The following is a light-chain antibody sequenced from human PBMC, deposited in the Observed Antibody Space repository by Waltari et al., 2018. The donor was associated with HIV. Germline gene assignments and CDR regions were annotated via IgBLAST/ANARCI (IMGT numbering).Light chain of an antibody. V-gene: IGKV4-1*01. CDR2: LAS. CDR1: QSLLRSSNNLNY. J-gene: IGKJ4*01. CDR3: QQYSSVPVT. Sequence: DIVLTQSPDSLAVSLGGKATINCKSSQSLLRSSNNLNYLAWYQKKPRQPPRLLIPLASSRESGVPDRFSGSGSGTDFTLTISNLQAEDVAIYYCQQYSSVPVTFGGGTEVEIK.